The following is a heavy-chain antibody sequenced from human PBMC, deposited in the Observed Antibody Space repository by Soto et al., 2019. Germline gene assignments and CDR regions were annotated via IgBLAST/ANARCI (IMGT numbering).Heavy chain of an antibody. CDR1: GFTVSSNY. V-gene: IGHV3-66*01. D-gene: IGHD3-16*02. CDR2: IYSGGST. CDR3: ASKEPYDYVCGSYRWEIDC. Sequence: EVQLVESGGGLVQPGGSLRLSCAASGFTVSSNYMSWVRQAPGKGLEWVSVIYSGGSTYYADSVKGRFTISRDNSRNTLYLQGNSLRDEYTAVYYCASKEPYDYVCGSYRWEIDCWGQGTLVTVSS. J-gene: IGHJ4*02.